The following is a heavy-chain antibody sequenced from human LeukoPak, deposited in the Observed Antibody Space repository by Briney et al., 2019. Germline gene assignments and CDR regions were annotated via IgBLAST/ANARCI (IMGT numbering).Heavy chain of an antibody. CDR2: ISSNGGST. CDR1: GFTFSSFA. Sequence: HPGGSLRLSCAASGFTFSSFAMHWVRQAPGKGLEYVSAISSNGGSTYYANSVKGRFTISRDNSKNTLYLQMGSLRAEDMAVYYCARGILRSSSSRPFDYWGQGTLVTVSS. J-gene: IGHJ4*02. CDR3: ARGILRSSSSRPFDY. D-gene: IGHD6-13*01. V-gene: IGHV3-64*01.